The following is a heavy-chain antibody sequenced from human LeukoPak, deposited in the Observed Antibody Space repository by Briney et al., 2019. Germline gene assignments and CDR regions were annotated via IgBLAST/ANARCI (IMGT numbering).Heavy chain of an antibody. CDR2: INPSAGST. CDR1: VYTFTIHY. CDR3: AAPGASGFVGNFWSGPLDF. Sequence: GASVTVSCRASVYTFTIHYMHWVRQAPGQGLEWMGIINPSAGSTSYPQKFQGRVTMTRDTSTSTVYMELSSLRSEDTAVYYCAAPGASGFVGNFWSGPLDFWGQGTLVTVSS. V-gene: IGHV1-46*01. J-gene: IGHJ4*02. D-gene: IGHD3-3*01.